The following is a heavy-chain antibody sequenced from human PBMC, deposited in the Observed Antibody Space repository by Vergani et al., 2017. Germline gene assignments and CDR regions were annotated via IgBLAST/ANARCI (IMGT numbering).Heavy chain of an antibody. D-gene: IGHD4-17*01. CDR2: IYTSGST. CDR3: AMGRGSHYGVCAWLRDDAFDG. Sequence: QVQLQESGPGLVKPSQTLSLTCTVSGGSISSGSYYWSWIRQPAGKGLEWIGRIYTSGSTNYNPSLKSRVTISVDTSKNQFSLKLSSVPAADTAVYYCAMGRGSHYGVCAWLRDDAFDGWGEGTIVTVSS. CDR1: GGSISSGSYY. V-gene: IGHV4-61*02. J-gene: IGHJ3*01.